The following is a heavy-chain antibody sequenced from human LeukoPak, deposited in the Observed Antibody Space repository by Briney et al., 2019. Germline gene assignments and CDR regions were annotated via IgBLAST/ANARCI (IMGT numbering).Heavy chain of an antibody. J-gene: IGHJ4*02. Sequence: PGGSLRLSCAASGFTFSSYAMHRVRQAPGKGLEWVAVISYDGSNKYYADSVKGRFTISRDNSRNTLYLQMNSLRAEDTAVYYCARSIRFLEERGGGFDYWGQGTLVTVSS. V-gene: IGHV3-30*01. D-gene: IGHD3-3*01. CDR3: ARSIRFLEERGGGFDY. CDR1: GFTFSSYA. CDR2: ISYDGSNK.